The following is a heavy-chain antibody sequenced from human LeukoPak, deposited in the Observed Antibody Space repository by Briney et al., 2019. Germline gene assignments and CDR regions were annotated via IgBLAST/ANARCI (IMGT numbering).Heavy chain of an antibody. J-gene: IGHJ3*02. Sequence: PSETLSLTCTVSGGSIGSYYWSWIRQPPGKGLEWIGYIYYSGSTNYNPSLKSRVTISVDTSKNQFSLKLSSVTAADTAVYYCARGSTVTTMDDAFDIWGQGTMVTVSS. V-gene: IGHV4-59*01. D-gene: IGHD4-17*01. CDR3: ARGSTVTTMDDAFDI. CDR1: GGSIGSYY. CDR2: IYYSGST.